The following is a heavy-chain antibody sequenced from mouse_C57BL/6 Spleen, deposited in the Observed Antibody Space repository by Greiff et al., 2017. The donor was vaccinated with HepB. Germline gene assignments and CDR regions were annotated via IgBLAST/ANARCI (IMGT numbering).Heavy chain of an antibody. D-gene: IGHD1-1*02. V-gene: IGHV1-18*01. CDR3: ARMGGYGAWFAY. CDR2: INPNNGGT. Sequence: EVKLVESGPELVKPGASVKIPCKASGYTFTDYNMDWVKQSHGKSLEWIGDINPNNGGTIYNQKFKGKATLTVDKSSSTAYMELRSLTSEDTAVYYCARMGGYGAWFAYWGQGTLVTVSA. CDR1: GYTFTDYN. J-gene: IGHJ3*01.